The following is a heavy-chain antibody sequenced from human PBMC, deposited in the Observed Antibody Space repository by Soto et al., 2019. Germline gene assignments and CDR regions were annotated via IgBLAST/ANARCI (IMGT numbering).Heavy chain of an antibody. V-gene: IGHV1-24*01. CDR2: FDPEDGET. J-gene: IGHJ4*02. CDR3: ATGFYCGGDCYSGTGY. CDR1: EYTLTELS. Sequence: ASVKVSCKVSEYTLTELSMHWVRQAPGKGLEWMGGFDPEDGETIYAQKFQGRVTMTEDTSTDTAYMELSSLRSEETAVYYCATGFYCGGDCYSGTGYWGQGTLATVSS. D-gene: IGHD2-21*02.